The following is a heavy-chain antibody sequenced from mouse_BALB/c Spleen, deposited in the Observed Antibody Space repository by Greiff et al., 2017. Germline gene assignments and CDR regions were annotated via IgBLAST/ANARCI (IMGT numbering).Heavy chain of an antibody. Sequence: EVQRVESGGGLVKPGGSLKLSCAASGFTFSDYYMYWVRQTPEKRLEWVATISDGGSYTYYPDSVKGRFTISRDNAKNNLYLQMSSLKSEDTAMYYCARAPYYRYAWFAYWGQGTLVTVSA. CDR1: GFTFSDYY. D-gene: IGHD2-14*01. J-gene: IGHJ3*01. V-gene: IGHV5-4*02. CDR2: ISDGGSYT. CDR3: ARAPYYRYAWFAY.